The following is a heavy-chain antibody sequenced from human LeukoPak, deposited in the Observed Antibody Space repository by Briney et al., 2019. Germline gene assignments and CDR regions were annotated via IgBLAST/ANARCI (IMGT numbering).Heavy chain of an antibody. J-gene: IGHJ5*02. CDR2: IRYDGSNK. Sequence: GGSLRLSCAASGFTFSSYGMHWVRQAPGKGLEWVAFIRYDGSNKYYADSVKGRFTISRDNSRSTLFLQMNSLRGEDTAIYYCATYRQVKLPFEAWGQGTLVTVSS. D-gene: IGHD5-18*01. V-gene: IGHV3-30*02. CDR1: GFTFSSYG. CDR3: ATYRQVKLPFEA.